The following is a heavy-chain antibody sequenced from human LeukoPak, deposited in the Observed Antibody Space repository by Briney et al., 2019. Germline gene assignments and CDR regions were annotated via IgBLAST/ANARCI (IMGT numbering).Heavy chain of an antibody. CDR2: INPSDGKT. D-gene: IGHD3-9*01. CDR3: ARVRSPVYDILTGKYYFDY. CDR1: GYTFTNYY. Sequence: ASVKVSCKASGYTFTNYYMHWVRQAPGQGLEWMGIINPSDGKTSYAQKFQGRVTMTRDMSTSTVYMELSSLRSEDTAVYYCARVRSPVYDILTGKYYFDYWGQGTLVTVSS. V-gene: IGHV1-46*01. J-gene: IGHJ4*02.